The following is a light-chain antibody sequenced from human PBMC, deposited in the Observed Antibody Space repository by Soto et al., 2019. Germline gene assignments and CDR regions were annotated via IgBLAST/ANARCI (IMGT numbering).Light chain of an antibody. J-gene: IGLJ1*01. CDR2: EVN. CDR3: CSYAGIYSYV. CDR1: SSDVGGYNY. Sequence: QSALTQPASVSGSPGQSITISCTGTSSDVGGYNYVSWYQQHPGKAPKLMIYEVNNRPSGVPDRFSGSKSGNTASLTISGLQAEDEADYYCCSYAGIYSYVFGTGTKLTVL. V-gene: IGLV2-14*01.